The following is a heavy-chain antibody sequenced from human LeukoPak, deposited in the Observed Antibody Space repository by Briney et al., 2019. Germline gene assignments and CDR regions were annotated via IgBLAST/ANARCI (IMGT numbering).Heavy chain of an antibody. Sequence: GGSLRLSCAASGFTVRSNYMSWVRQAPGKGLEWVSIVYSGGNTYYADSVKGRFTISRDNSKNTLYLHMNSLRAEDTAVYYCAKVPTSGYRYGLDHWGQGTLVTVSS. J-gene: IGHJ4*02. CDR1: GFTVRSNY. CDR3: AKVPTSGYRYGLDH. V-gene: IGHV3-53*01. D-gene: IGHD5-18*01. CDR2: VYSGGNT.